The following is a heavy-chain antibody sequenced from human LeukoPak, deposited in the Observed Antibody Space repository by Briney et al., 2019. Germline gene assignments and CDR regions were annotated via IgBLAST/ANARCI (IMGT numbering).Heavy chain of an antibody. J-gene: IGHJ4*02. CDR1: GGSISSYY. Sequence: KPSETLSLTCTVSGGSISSYYWSWIRQPPGKGLEWIGYIYYSGSTNYNPSLKSRVTISVDTSKNQFSLKLSSVTAADTAVYYCARYMVVAATFDYWGQGTLVTVSS. V-gene: IGHV4-59*08. D-gene: IGHD2-15*01. CDR3: ARYMVVAATFDY. CDR2: IYYSGST.